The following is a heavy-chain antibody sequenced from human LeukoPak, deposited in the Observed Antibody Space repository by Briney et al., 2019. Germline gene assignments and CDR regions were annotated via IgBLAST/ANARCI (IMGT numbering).Heavy chain of an antibody. J-gene: IGHJ4*02. V-gene: IGHV3-23*01. D-gene: IGHD4/OR15-4a*01. CDR2: ISCSGGST. CDR3: VKEFRFSNTYDYGVEPTFDS. Sequence: GGSLRLSCAASGFTFSSYDMSWVRQAPGKGLEWVSAISCSGGSTYYADSVKGRFTVTRDNAKNSLYLQMNSLRPEDTAVYSCVKEFRFSNTYDYGVEPTFDSWGQGTLVTVSS. CDR1: GFTFSSYD.